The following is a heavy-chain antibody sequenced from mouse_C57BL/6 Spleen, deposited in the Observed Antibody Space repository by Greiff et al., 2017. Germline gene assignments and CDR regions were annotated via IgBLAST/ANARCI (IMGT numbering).Heavy chain of an antibody. V-gene: IGHV1-55*01. CDR3: ARRGYYSNYAMGY. D-gene: IGHD2-5*01. Sequence: QVQLQQPGAELVKPGASVKMSCKASGYTFTSYWITWVKQRPGQGLEWIGDIYPGSGSTNYNEKFKSKATLTVDTSSSTAYMQLSSLTSEDSAVYYCARRGYYSNYAMGYWGQGTSVTVSS. CDR2: IYPGSGST. CDR1: GYTFTSYW. J-gene: IGHJ4*01.